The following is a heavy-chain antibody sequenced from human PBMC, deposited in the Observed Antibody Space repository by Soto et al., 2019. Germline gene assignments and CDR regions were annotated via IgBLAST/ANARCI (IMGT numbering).Heavy chain of an antibody. J-gene: IGHJ6*03. CDR3: ARGSLLMSEGIVVVVAATYYYYYYMDV. Sequence: SVKVSCKASGGTFSSYTISWVRQAPGQGLEWMGRIIPILGIANYAQKFQGRVTITADKSTSTAYMELSSLRSEDTAVYYCARGSLLMSEGIVVVVAATYYYYYYMDVWGKGTTVTVSS. D-gene: IGHD2-15*01. CDR1: GGTFSSYT. V-gene: IGHV1-69*02. CDR2: IIPILGIA.